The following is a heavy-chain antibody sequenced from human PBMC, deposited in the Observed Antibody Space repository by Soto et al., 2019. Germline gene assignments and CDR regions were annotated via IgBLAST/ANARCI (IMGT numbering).Heavy chain of an antibody. CDR3: ARQSYLVGGYGMDV. V-gene: IGHV5-51*01. CDR2: IYPGDSDT. Sequence: PGESLKISWKGAGYNFISDWSVWVRQMPGKGLEWMGIIYPGDSDTRYSPSFQGPVTISADKSINTAFLQWNTLKASDTAIYYCARQSYLVGGYGMDVWGQGTTVTVSS. D-gene: IGHD3-16*01. J-gene: IGHJ6*02. CDR1: GYNFISDW.